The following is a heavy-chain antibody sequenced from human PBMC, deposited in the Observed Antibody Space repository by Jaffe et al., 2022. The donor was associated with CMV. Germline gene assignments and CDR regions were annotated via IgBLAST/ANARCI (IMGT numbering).Heavy chain of an antibody. CDR3: ARGCYGFWSGYLDTDYYYSCMDV. V-gene: IGHV1-3*01. Sequence: QVQLVQSGAEVKKPGASVKVSCKASGYLYISYAIHWVRQVPGQGLEWMGWINPGHGQTKYSQKFQGRVTITRDKSASTAYMEVSSLRSEDTAVYYCARGCYGFWSGYLDTDYYYSCMDVWAKGTTVTVSS. CDR1: GYLYISYA. D-gene: IGHD3-3*01. J-gene: IGHJ6*03. CDR2: INPGHGQT.